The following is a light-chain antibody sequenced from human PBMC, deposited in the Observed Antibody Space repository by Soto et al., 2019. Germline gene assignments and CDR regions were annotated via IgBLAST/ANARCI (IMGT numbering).Light chain of an antibody. V-gene: IGKV1-9*01. CDR2: AAS. J-gene: IGKJ3*01. CDR3: QQLNSYSFT. Sequence: DIQLTQSPSFLSASVGDRVTITCRASQGISSYLAWYQQKPGKAPKLLIYAASTLQSGVPSRFSGSGSGTEFTLTIISLKPEDFATYYCQQLNSYSFTFGPGTKVDI. CDR1: QGISSY.